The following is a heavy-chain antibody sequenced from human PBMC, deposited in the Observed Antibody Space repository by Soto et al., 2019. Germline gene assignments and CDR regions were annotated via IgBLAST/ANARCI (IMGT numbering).Heavy chain of an antibody. V-gene: IGHV1-69*01. CDR1: GGTFSSYA. CDR2: IIPIFGTA. J-gene: IGHJ5*02. CDR3: ARNYCSSTICHRGDGRFDP. D-gene: IGHD2-2*01. Sequence: QVQLVQAGAEVKKPGSSVKVSCKASGGTFSSYAISWVRQAPGQGLEWMGGIIPIFGTANYAQKFQGRVTLTAEESTSTAYMELSSLRSEDAAVYYCARNYCSSTICHRGDGRFDPWGQGTLVPVSS.